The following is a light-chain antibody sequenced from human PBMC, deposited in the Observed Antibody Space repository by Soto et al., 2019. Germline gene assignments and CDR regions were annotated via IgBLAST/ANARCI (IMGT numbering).Light chain of an antibody. V-gene: IGKV1-12*01. CDR3: QQSYSTPFT. CDR2: AAS. CDR1: QDISTS. Sequence: DIQMTQSPSSVSASVGDRVTITCRASQDISTSLAWYQHKLGKAPKLLIYAASSLQSGVPSRFSGSGSGTDFTLTISSLQPEDFATYYCQQSYSTPFTFGQGTRLEIK. J-gene: IGKJ5*01.